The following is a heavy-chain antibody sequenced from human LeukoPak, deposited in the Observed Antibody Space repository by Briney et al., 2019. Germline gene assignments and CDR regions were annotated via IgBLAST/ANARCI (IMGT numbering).Heavy chain of an antibody. V-gene: IGHV3-30*18. CDR1: GXSFSSYG. Sequence: GGSLRLSCAACGXSFSSYGVLWVRPAPGMGLDWVGVLSYDGSNKYYAVSVKGRFTIARDNSKDTLYLQMNSLRAEDTAVYYCAKDLADYYDSSGYIDYWGQGTLVTVSS. CDR3: AKDLADYYDSSGYIDY. J-gene: IGHJ4*02. CDR2: LSYDGSNK. D-gene: IGHD3-22*01.